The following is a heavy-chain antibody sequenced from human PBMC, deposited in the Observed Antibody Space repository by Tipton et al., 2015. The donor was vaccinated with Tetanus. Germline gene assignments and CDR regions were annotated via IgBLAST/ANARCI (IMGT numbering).Heavy chain of an antibody. CDR3: AKGGGVGYNYAYYYYMDV. J-gene: IGHJ6*03. V-gene: IGHV4-31*03. D-gene: IGHD5-24*01. CDR1: GGSINSAGYY. Sequence: TLSLTCTVSGGSINSAGYYWTWIRQHPGKGLEWIGYFFYTGSTNYNPSLRSRVTISVDTSKNQFSLKLSSVTAADTAVYYCAKGGGVGYNYAYYYYMDVWGKGTTVTVSS. CDR2: FFYTGST.